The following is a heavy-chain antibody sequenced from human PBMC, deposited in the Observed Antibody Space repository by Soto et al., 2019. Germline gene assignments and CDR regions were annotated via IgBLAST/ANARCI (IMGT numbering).Heavy chain of an antibody. CDR2: IYWDDDK. D-gene: IGHD6-19*01. Sequence: QITLKESGTTLVKPTQTLTLTCTFSAFSLSTSGVGVGWIRQPPGKALEWLTFIYWDDDKRYSPSLKSRLTNTKDDSKSQVVLTMNNMDQVDTATYYSARIVAAGITYYFDSWRQGTLVTVSS. V-gene: IGHV2-5*02. J-gene: IGHJ4*02. CDR1: AFSLSTSGVG. CDR3: ARIVAAGITYYFDS.